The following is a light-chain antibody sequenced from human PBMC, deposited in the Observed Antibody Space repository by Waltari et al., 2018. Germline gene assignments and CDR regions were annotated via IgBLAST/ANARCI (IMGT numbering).Light chain of an antibody. V-gene: IGLV2-14*03. CDR1: SSDVGGYNY. Sequence: QSALTQPASVSGSPGQSITIPCTGTSSDVGGYNYVSWYQQHPGKAPKLMIYDVSNRPSGVSNRFSGSKSDNTASLTISGLQAEDEADYYCSSYTSSSTWVFGGGTKLTVL. J-gene: IGLJ3*02. CDR3: SSYTSSSTWV. CDR2: DVS.